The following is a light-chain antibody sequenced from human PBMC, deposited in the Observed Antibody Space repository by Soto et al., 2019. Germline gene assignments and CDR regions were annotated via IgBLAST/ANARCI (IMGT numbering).Light chain of an antibody. V-gene: IGLV2-14*01. J-gene: IGLJ2*01. CDR2: DVS. CDR3: SSYTSSSTIVV. CDR1: SSDVGGYNY. Sequence: QSVLTQPASVSGSPGQSITISCTGTSSDVGGYNYVSWYQQHPGKAPKPMIYDVSNRPSGVSNRFSGSKSGNTASLTISGLQAEDEADYYCSSYTSSSTIVVFGGGTQLTVL.